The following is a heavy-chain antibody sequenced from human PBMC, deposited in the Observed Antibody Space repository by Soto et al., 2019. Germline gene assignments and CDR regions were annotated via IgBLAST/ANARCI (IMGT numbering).Heavy chain of an antibody. Sequence: SETLSLTCTVSGGSISSGDYYWCWIRQPPGKGLEWIGYIYYSGSTYYDPSLKSRVTISVDTSKNQFSLKLSSVTAADTAVYYCAGGRGYCISTSCHYYYGMDVWGQGTTVT. CDR2: IYYSGST. CDR3: AGGRGYCISTSCHYYYGMDV. V-gene: IGHV4-30-4*01. J-gene: IGHJ6*02. CDR1: GGSISSGDYY. D-gene: IGHD2-2*01.